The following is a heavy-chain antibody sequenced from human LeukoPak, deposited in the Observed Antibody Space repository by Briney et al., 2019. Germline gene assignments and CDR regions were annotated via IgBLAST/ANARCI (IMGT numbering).Heavy chain of an antibody. CDR3: ARDSSGRRSEYDY. V-gene: IGHV3-74*01. CDR2: IYTDGSDT. CDR1: GFTFSNYW. Sequence: GGSLRLSCAASGFTFSNYWMHWVRQAPGKGLVWVSRIYTDGSDTTYADSVKGRFTISRDNARNTLYLQMNSLRAEDTAVYYCARDSSGRRSEYDYWGQGTLVTVSS. D-gene: IGHD3-3*01. J-gene: IGHJ4*02.